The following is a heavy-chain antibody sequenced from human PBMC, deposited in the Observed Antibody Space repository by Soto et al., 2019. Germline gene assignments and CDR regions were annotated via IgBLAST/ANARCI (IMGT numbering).Heavy chain of an antibody. V-gene: IGHV1-8*01. CDR1: GYTFTSYD. CDR2: MNPNSGNT. J-gene: IGHJ6*03. D-gene: IGHD3-3*01. CDR3: ASGSPGSFWSGYYTHHYYYYMDV. Sequence: SCKASGYTFTSYDINWVRQATGQGLEWMGWMNPNSGNTGYAQKFQGRVTMTRNTSISTAYMELSSLRSEDTAVYYCASGSPGSFWSGYYTHHYYYYMDVWGKGTTVTVSS.